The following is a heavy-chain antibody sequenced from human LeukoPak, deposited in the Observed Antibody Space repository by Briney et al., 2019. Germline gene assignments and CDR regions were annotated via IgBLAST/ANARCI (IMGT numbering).Heavy chain of an antibody. CDR3: ARDGKIQLWTNYYYYYMDV. J-gene: IGHJ6*03. CDR2: INPNSGGT. V-gene: IGHV1-2*02. Sequence: GASVKVSCKASGYTFTGYYMHWVRQAPGQGLEWMGWINPNSGGTNYAQKFQGRVTMTRDTSISTAYMELSRLRSDDTAVYYCARDGKIQLWTNYYYYYMDVWGKGTTVTVSS. CDR1: GYTFTGYY. D-gene: IGHD5-18*01.